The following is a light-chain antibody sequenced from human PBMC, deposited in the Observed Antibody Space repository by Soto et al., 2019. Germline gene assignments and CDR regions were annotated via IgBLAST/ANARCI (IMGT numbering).Light chain of an antibody. V-gene: IGKV1-39*01. CDR2: AAS. CDR3: QQSYSTPYT. Sequence: DIQMTQSPSSLSASVGDRVTITCRASQRISSYLNWYQQKPGKAPKLLIYAASSLQSGVPSRFSGSGSVKDFTLTIRSLQPEAFATYYCQQSYSTPYTFDQGTKLEIK. CDR1: QRISSY. J-gene: IGKJ2*01.